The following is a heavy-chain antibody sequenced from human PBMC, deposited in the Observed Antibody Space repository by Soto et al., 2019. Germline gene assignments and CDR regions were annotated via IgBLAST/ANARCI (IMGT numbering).Heavy chain of an antibody. J-gene: IGHJ4*02. Sequence: SLRLTSAATRFTFDDYSMHWVRQAPGKGLEWVSVISWNSGSIGYADSVKGRFTISRDNATNSLYLQMNSLRAEDTALYYCATGYYYDSSGYYWYPFDDWGQGTLVTVSS. CDR1: RFTFDDYS. D-gene: IGHD3-22*01. CDR3: ATGYYYDSSGYYWYPFDD. V-gene: IGHV3-9*01. CDR2: ISWNSGSI.